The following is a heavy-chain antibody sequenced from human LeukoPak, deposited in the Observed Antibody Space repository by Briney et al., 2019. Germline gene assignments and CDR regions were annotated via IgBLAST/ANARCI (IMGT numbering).Heavy chain of an antibody. V-gene: IGHV1-3*01. CDR3: ARPVGAPYAFDI. CDR2: INAGKGNT. J-gene: IGHJ3*02. D-gene: IGHD1-26*01. Sequence: GASVKVSCKASGYTFTSYAMHWVRQAPGQRLEWMGWINAGKGNTEYSQKFQGRVTITRDTSASTAYMELSSLRSEDTAVYYCARPVGAPYAFDIWGQGTMVTVSS. CDR1: GYTFTSYA.